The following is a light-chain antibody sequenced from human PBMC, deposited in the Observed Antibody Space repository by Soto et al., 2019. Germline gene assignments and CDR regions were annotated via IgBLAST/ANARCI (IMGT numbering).Light chain of an antibody. CDR1: QSVSSN. CDR3: QQHSHWPPWT. Sequence: EIVMTQSPVTLSVSPGERATLSCRASQSVSSNLAWYQQKPGQAPRLLIYGASTRATGIPARFGGSGSGTEFTLTISSVQSEDFAVYYCQQHSHWPPWTFGQGTRVEIQ. J-gene: IGKJ1*01. V-gene: IGKV3-15*01. CDR2: GAS.